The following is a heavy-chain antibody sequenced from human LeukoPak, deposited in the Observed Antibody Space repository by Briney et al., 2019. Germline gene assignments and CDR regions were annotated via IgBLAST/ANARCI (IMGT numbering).Heavy chain of an antibody. CDR2: VSSDGSEK. D-gene: IGHD1-26*01. J-gene: IGHJ3*02. CDR1: GFTFSSYA. Sequence: PGRPLRLSCAVSGFTFSSYAMHWVRQAPGKGLEWVAVVSSDGSEKYYADSVKGRFTISRDNSKNTLYLQMNSLRPEDTAVYYCARDKERLLIVGARGDAFDIWGQGTMVTVSS. V-gene: IGHV3-30*04. CDR3: ARDKERLLIVGARGDAFDI.